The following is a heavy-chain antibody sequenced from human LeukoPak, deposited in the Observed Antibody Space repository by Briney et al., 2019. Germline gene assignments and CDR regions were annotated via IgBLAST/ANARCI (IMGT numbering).Heavy chain of an antibody. D-gene: IGHD4-17*01. CDR3: ARDLVTVTKGFDI. CDR2: INHSGST. V-gene: IGHV4-34*01. Sequence: SETLSLTCAVYGGSFSGYYWSWIRQPPGKGLEWIGEINHSGSTNYNPSLKSRVTISVDTSKNQFSLRLRSVTAADTAVYYCARDLVTVTKGFDIWGQGTMVSVSS. CDR1: GGSFSGYY. J-gene: IGHJ3*02.